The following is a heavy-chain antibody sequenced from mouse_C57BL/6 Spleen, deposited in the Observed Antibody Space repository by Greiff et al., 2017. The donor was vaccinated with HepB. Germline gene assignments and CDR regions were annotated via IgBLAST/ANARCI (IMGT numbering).Heavy chain of an antibody. J-gene: IGHJ2*01. CDR2: IHPNSGST. Sequence: VQLQQPGAELVKPGASVKLSCKASGYTFTSYWMHWVKQRPGQGLEWIGMIHPNSGSTNYNEKFKSKATLTVDKSSSTAYMQLSSLTSEDSAVYYCARLGLGGQGYFDYWGQGTTLTVSS. CDR3: ARLGLGGQGYFDY. V-gene: IGHV1-64*01. D-gene: IGHD4-1*01. CDR1: GYTFTSYW.